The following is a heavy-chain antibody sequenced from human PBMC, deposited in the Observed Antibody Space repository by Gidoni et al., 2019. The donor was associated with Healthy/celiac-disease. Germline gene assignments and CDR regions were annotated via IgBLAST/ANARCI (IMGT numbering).Heavy chain of an antibody. J-gene: IGHJ4*02. V-gene: IGHV3-23*01. CDR1: GFTFSSYA. CDR3: AKLRVEYDSSGYVMF. Sequence: EVQRLKSGGGLVQPGGSLRRNCAASGFTFSSYAMSWVRQAPGKGLEWVAAISGSGGSTYYADSVKGRFTISRDNSKNTLYLQMNSLRAEDTAVYYCAKLRVEYDSSGYVMFWGQGTLVTVSS. D-gene: IGHD3-22*01. CDR2: ISGSGGST.